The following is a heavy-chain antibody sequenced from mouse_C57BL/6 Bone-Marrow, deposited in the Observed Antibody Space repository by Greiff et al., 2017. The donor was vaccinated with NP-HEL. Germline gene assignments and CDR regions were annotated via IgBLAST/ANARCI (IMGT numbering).Heavy chain of an antibody. D-gene: IGHD1-1*01. CDR2: FYPGSGSI. Sequence: QVQLQQSGAELVKPGASVKLSCKASGYTFTEYTIHWVKQRSGQGLEWIGWFYPGSGSIKYNEKFKDKATLTADKSSSTVYMELSRLTSEDSAVYFCARHEEVPKYYGSRLYAMDYWGQGTSVTVSS. V-gene: IGHV1-62-2*01. CDR1: GYTFTEYT. CDR3: ARHEEVPKYYGSRLYAMDY. J-gene: IGHJ4*01.